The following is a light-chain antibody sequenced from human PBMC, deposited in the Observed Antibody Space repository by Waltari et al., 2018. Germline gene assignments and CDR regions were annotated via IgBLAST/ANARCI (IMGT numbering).Light chain of an antibody. CDR3: QQYNNWRT. J-gene: IGKJ2*01. CDR1: QSISRN. V-gene: IGKV3-15*01. Sequence: EVLMTQSPATLSVSPGERATLSCRASQSISRNLAWYQQKPGQAPRLLIYGASTRAPGIPARFSGGGSGTDFTLSISSLQSEDVAVYYCQQYNNWRTFGQGTKLEMK. CDR2: GAS.